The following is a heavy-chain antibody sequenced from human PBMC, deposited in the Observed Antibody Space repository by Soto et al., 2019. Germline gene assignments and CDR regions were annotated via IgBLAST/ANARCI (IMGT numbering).Heavy chain of an antibody. V-gene: IGHV4-30-4*08. Sequence: SETLSLTCTVSGGSISSGGYYWSWIRQHPGKGLEWIGYIYYSGSTYYNPSLKSRVTISVDASKNQFSLKLSSVTAADTAVYYCARSNIYVVVVADEYNWFDPWGQGTLVTVSS. CDR2: IYYSGST. CDR1: GGSISSGGYY. J-gene: IGHJ5*02. D-gene: IGHD2-15*01. CDR3: ARSNIYVVVVADEYNWFDP.